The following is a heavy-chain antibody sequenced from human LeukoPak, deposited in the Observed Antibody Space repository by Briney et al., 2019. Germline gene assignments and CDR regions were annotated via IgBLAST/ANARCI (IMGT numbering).Heavy chain of an antibody. CDR1: GGSISSGGYY. CDR3: ASINIAAAASDAFDI. CDR2: IYHSGST. J-gene: IGHJ3*02. Sequence: SETLSLTCTVSGGSISSGGYYWSWIRQPPGKGLEWIGYIYHSGSTYYNPSLKSRVTISVDRSKNQFSLKLSSVTAADTAVYYCASINIAAAASDAFDIWGQGTMVTVSS. D-gene: IGHD6-13*01. V-gene: IGHV4-30-2*01.